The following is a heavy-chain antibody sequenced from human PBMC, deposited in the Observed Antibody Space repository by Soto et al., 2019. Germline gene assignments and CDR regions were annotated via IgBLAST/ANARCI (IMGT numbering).Heavy chain of an antibody. Sequence: GGSLRLSCAASGFTFSGYTMNWVRQAPGKGLEWVAVIGNSGDGTHYADSVKGRFTSSRDNSKNTLYLQMGSLRAEDTAVYYCVKDVWDYWGQGVLVTVSS. CDR3: VKDVWDY. D-gene: IGHD2-21*01. J-gene: IGHJ4*02. CDR2: IGNSGDGT. V-gene: IGHV3-23*01. CDR1: GFTFSGYT.